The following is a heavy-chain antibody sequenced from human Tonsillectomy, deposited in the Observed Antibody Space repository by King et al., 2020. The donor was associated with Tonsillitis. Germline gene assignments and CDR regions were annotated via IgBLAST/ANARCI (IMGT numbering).Heavy chain of an antibody. CDR3: AREHHMIVVVTAPKTRGGMDV. CDR1: GFTFSSYA. CDR2: ISYDGSNK. J-gene: IGHJ6*02. V-gene: IGHV3-30*04. Sequence: VQLVESGGGVVQPGRSLRLSCAASGFTFSSYAMHWVRQAPGKGLEWVAVISYDGSNKYYADSVKGRFTISRDNSKNTLYLQMNSLRAEDTAVYYCAREHHMIVVVTAPKTRGGMDVWGQGTTVTVSS. D-gene: IGHD3-22*01.